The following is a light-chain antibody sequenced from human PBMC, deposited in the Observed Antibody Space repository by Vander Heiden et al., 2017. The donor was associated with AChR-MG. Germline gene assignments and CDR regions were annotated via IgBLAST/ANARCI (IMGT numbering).Light chain of an antibody. J-gene: IGLJ2*01. Sequence: SVLTQSPPVSGAPGQRVTISCTGSASNIGAGFDVHWYQQLPGAAPKLLISGNNDRPSGVPDRFSGSKSGTSASLAITELQPEDEADYYCQSFDSSLSVSVFGGGTKVTVL. CDR2: GNN. CDR1: ASNIGAGFD. V-gene: IGLV1-40*01. CDR3: QSFDSSLSVSV.